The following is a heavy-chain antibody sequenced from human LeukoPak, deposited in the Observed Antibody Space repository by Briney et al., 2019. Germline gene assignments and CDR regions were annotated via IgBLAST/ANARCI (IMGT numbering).Heavy chain of an antibody. Sequence: GESLKISCKGSGYSFTSYWIAWVRQMPGKGLEWMGIIYSGDSATRYSPSFQGQITISADKSISTAYLQWSSLKASDTAMYYCASLFMGYDSFDIWGQGTMVTVSS. D-gene: IGHD3-22*01. CDR2: IYSGDSAT. CDR3: ASLFMGYDSFDI. J-gene: IGHJ3*02. CDR1: GYSFTSYW. V-gene: IGHV5-51*01.